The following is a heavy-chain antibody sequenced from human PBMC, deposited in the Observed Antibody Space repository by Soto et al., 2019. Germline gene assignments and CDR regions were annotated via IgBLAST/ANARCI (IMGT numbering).Heavy chain of an antibody. J-gene: IGHJ4*02. CDR2: LWYDGSNK. CDR3: ARDLNKVFDS. CDR1: GFTFSSYG. Sequence: PGGSLRLSCAASGFTFSSYGMHWVRQAPGKGLEWVAILWYDGSNKYYADSVKGRFTISRDNSKNTLYLQMSSLRAEDTAVYYCARDLNKVFDSWGQGTLVTVSS. V-gene: IGHV3-33*01.